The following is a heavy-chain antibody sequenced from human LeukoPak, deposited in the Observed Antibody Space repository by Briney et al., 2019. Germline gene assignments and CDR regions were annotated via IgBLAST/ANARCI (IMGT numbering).Heavy chain of an antibody. CDR2: TSSSGTTI. V-gene: IGHV3-48*03. CDR1: GFTFSSYE. J-gene: IGHJ4*02. CDR3: ARPDGDYYYGSGSYFHY. Sequence: GGSLRLSCAASGFTFSSYEMNWVRQAPGKWLEWVSYTSSSGTTIYYADSVKGRFTISRDNAKNSLYLQMNSLRAEDTAVYYCARPDGDYYYGSGSYFHYWGQGTLVTVSS. D-gene: IGHD3-10*01.